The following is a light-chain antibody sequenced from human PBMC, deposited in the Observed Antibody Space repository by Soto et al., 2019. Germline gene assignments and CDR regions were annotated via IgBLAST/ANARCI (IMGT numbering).Light chain of an antibody. CDR2: ATS. CDR1: QSLSRDY. CDR3: QQYGSSPRT. J-gene: IGKJ4*01. V-gene: IGKV3-20*01. Sequence: EIVLTQSPGTLSLSPGERATLSCRASQSLSRDYLAWYQQKPGQAPRLLIYATSSRATDIPDRFSGSGSGTDFTLTISRLEPEDFAVYYCQQYGSSPRTFGGGTKVDI.